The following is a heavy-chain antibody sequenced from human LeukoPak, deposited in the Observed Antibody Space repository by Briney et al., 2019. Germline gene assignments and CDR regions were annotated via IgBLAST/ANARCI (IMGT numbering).Heavy chain of an antibody. D-gene: IGHD3-9*01. V-gene: IGHV1-8*01. CDR1: GYTFTSYD. CDR3: ARGNGGYDILTGPPYMDV. Sequence: GASVKVSCKASGYTFTSYDINWVRQATGQGLEWMGWMNPNSGNTGYAQKFQGRVTMTRNTSISTAYMELSSLRSEDTAVYYCARGNGGYDILTGPPYMDVWGKGTRSPSP. CDR2: MNPNSGNT. J-gene: IGHJ6*03.